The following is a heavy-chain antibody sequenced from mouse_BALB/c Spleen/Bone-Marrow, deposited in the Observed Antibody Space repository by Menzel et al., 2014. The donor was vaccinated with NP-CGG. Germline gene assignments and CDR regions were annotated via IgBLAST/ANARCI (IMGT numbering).Heavy chain of an antibody. CDR3: ARDGLDY. J-gene: IGHJ2*01. CDR2: ISSGGSYT. CDR1: GFTFSSYG. Sequence: EVNLVESGGDLVKPGGSLKLSCAASGFTFSSYGMSWVRQTPDKRLEWDATISSGGSYTYYPDSVKGRFTISRDNAKNTLYLQMSSLKSEDTAMYYCARDGLDYWGQGTTLTVSS. D-gene: IGHD2-3*01. V-gene: IGHV5-6*01.